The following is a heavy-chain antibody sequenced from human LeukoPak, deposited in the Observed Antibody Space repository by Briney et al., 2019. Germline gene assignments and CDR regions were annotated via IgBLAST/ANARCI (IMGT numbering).Heavy chain of an antibody. V-gene: IGHV3-23*01. CDR3: ARSNGMERRELDY. D-gene: IGHD1-1*01. Sequence: QSGGSLRLSCAASGFTFSSYAMNWVRQAPGKGLEWVSVISGSGGNTYYVDSVKGRFTISRDNSKNTLNLQMNSLRAEDTAVYYCARSNGMERRELDYWGQGTLVTVSS. CDR2: ISGSGGNT. CDR1: GFTFSSYA. J-gene: IGHJ4*02.